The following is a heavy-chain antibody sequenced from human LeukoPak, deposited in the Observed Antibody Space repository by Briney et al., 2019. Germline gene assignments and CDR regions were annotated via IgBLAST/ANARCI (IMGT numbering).Heavy chain of an antibody. D-gene: IGHD6-19*01. CDR3: AKVDDSGWPSHSHFDN. CDR1: GFTFSSYA. V-gene: IGHV3-23*01. CDR2: ISGSAGST. Sequence: PGGSLRLSCAASGFTFSSYAMTWVRQAPGKGLEWVSTISGSAGSTYYADSVKGRFTISRDNSKDTLYLQMNGLRAEETAVYYCAKVDDSGWPSHSHFDNWGQGTLVTVSS. J-gene: IGHJ4*02.